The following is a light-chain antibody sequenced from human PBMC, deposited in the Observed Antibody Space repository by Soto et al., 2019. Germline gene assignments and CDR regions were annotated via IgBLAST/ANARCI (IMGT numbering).Light chain of an antibody. CDR3: QQLNSYRIT. V-gene: IGKV1-9*01. CDR1: QGISSY. Sequence: DIQLTQSPSFLSASVGDRVTITCRASQGISSYLAWYQQKPGKAPKLLIYVVSTLQSGVPSRFSGSGSGTEFTLTISSLQPEDFATYYCQQLNSYRITFGQGTRLEIK. J-gene: IGKJ5*01. CDR2: VVS.